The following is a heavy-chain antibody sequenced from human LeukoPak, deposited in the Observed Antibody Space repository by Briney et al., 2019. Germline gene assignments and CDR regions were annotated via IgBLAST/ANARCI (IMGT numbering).Heavy chain of an antibody. D-gene: IGHD5-12*01. CDR3: ARHSNIVAPEY. Sequence: GESLKISCQCSGSTFTSYWISWVRQLPGKGLEWMGRIDPSDSYTNYSPSFQGHVTISADKSISSAYLQWTSLKASDTAMYYCARHSNIVAPEYWGQGTLVTVSS. CDR1: GSTFTSYW. CDR2: IDPSDSYT. J-gene: IGHJ4*02. V-gene: IGHV5-10-1*01.